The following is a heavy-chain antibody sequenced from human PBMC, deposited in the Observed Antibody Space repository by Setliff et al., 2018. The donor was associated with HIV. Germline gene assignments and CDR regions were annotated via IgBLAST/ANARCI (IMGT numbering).Heavy chain of an antibody. V-gene: IGHV4-4*02. CDR1: GGAIDDINW. Sequence: PSETLSLTCAVSGGAIDDINWWNWVRQSPGKGLEWIGEIYHSGTTNYNPSLKSRVTISVDKSKNQFSLKLTSVTAADTAVYYCARSWGSGSYPYWGQGTLVTVSS. CDR2: IYHSGTT. D-gene: IGHD3-10*01. J-gene: IGHJ4*02. CDR3: ARSWGSGSYPY.